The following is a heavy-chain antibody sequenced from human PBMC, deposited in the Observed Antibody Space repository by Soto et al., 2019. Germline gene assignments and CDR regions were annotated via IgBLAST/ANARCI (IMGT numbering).Heavy chain of an antibody. J-gene: IGHJ6*03. CDR1: GFILSDCA. D-gene: IGHD7-27*01. Sequence: EVQLVESGGGLVQPGGSLRLSCATSGFILSDCAMNWVRQAPGKGLAWVSYISSSSSVIDYADSVKGRFTVSRDNARNSLYLQMNSMRAEDTAVYYCARDLRWSSNWYYYMDVWGKGTTVTVSS. V-gene: IGHV3-48*01. CDR3: ARDLRWSSNWYYYMDV. CDR2: ISSSSSVI.